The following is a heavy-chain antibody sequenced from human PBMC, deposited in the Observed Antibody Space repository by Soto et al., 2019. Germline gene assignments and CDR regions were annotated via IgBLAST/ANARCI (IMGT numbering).Heavy chain of an antibody. D-gene: IGHD3-22*01. J-gene: IGHJ5*02. V-gene: IGHV3-30-3*01. Sequence: PGGSLRLSCAASGFTFSSYAMRWVRQAPGKGLEWVAVISYDGSNKYYADSVKGRFTISRDNSKNTLYLQMNSLRAEDTAVYYFSRSPDSSAPFYPWGQGTLVPVSS. CDR1: GFTFSSYA. CDR3: SRSPDSSAPFYP. CDR2: ISYDGSNK.